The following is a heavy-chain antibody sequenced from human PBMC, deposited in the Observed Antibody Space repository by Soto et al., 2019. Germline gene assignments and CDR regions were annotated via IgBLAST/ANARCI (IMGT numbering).Heavy chain of an antibody. Sequence: GGSLRLFCAASGFTFNNYAMGWVRQAPGKGLEWVSAITDSGDDTYYIDSVKGRFTISRDNSKSTLYLQMNSLRAEDTAIYYCAKLGSSSWSPHYYFDYWGQGTLVTVSS. CDR2: ITDSGDDT. D-gene: IGHD2-2*01. CDR3: AKLGSSSWSPHYYFDY. J-gene: IGHJ4*02. CDR1: GFTFNNYA. V-gene: IGHV3-23*01.